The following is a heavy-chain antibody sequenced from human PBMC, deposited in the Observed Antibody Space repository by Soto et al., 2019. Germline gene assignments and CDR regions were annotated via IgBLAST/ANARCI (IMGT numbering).Heavy chain of an antibody. V-gene: IGHV4-59*01. CDR1: GGSISGYY. J-gene: IGHJ4*02. D-gene: IGHD5-18*01. CDR3: AKVRGYASGWRYFDY. Sequence: SETLSLTCNVSGGSISGYYWSWIRQAPGKGLQWIGYIFHSGSTSYNPSLRSRVTISVDTSKNQFSLKVNSVTAADTAVYYCAKVRGYASGWRYFDYWGQGTLGTAPQ. CDR2: IFHSGST.